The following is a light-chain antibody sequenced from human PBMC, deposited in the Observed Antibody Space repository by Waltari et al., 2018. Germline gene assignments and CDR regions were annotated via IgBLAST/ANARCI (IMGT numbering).Light chain of an antibody. CDR3: STYSPSGTPYV. CDR2: DVS. CDR1: SGDIGRHNI. Sequence: QSALTQPASASGSPGQSITISCTGTSGDIGRHNIVSWYQQHPGKAPRLMIFDVSNRPSGVSDRFSGSKSGNAASLTISGLQAEDEADYYCSTYSPSGTPYVFGTGTEVTVL. J-gene: IGLJ1*01. V-gene: IGLV2-14*03.